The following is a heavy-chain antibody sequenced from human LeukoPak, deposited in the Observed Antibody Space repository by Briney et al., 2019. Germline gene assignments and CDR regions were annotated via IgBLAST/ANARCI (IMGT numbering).Heavy chain of an antibody. J-gene: IGHJ4*02. D-gene: IGHD4-17*01. Sequence: GASVKVSCKASGYTFTSYGISWVRQAPGQGLEWMGWISAYNGNTNYAQKLQGRVTMTTDTSTSTAYMELRSLRSDDTAVYYCARGFVLGPTVTTNDYWGQGTLVTVSS. CDR1: GYTFTSYG. CDR2: ISAYNGNT. CDR3: ARGFVLGPTVTTNDY. V-gene: IGHV1-18*01.